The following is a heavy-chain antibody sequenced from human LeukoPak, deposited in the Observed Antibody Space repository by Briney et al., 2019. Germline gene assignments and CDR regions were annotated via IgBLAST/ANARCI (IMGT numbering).Heavy chain of an antibody. CDR1: GYTFTSYC. CDR3: AREDPQYGNGFDY. Sequence: ATVKVSRKASGYTFTSYCISWVRQAPGQGLEWMGWISAYNGNTNYAQKLQGRVTMTTDSSTSTAYMELRSLRSDDTAVYYCAREDPQYGNGFDYWGQGTLVTVSS. CDR2: ISAYNGNT. V-gene: IGHV1-18*04. D-gene: IGHD6-6*01. J-gene: IGHJ4*02.